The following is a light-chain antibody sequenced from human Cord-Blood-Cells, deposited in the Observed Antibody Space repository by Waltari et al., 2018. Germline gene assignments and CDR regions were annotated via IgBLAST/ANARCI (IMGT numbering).Light chain of an antibody. J-gene: IGKJ1*01. V-gene: IGKV1-8*01. Sequence: AIRMTQSPSSPSATTGDRVTNTCRATQGISSYLAWYQQKPGKAPKLLIYAASTLQSGVPSRFSGSGSGTDFTLTISCLQSEDFATYYCQQYYSYPPSFGQGTKVEIK. CDR2: AAS. CDR3: QQYYSYPPS. CDR1: QGISSY.